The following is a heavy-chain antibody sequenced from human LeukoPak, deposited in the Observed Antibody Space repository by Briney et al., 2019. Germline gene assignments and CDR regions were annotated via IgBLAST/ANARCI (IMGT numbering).Heavy chain of an antibody. CDR3: ARDLEIGSSSYYFDY. Sequence: GGSLRLSCAASGFIFTSYAMSWVRQAPGKGLEWVSATSGGGGSTFYADSVKGRFTISRDNSKNTLYLQMNSLRAEDTAVYYCARDLEIGSSSYYFDYWGQGTLVTVSS. CDR1: GFIFTSYA. D-gene: IGHD3-3*01. J-gene: IGHJ4*02. V-gene: IGHV3-23*01. CDR2: TSGGGGST.